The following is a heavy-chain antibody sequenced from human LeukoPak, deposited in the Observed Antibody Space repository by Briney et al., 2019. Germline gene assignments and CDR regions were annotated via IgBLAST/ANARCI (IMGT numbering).Heavy chain of an antibody. Sequence: PGGSLRLSCAASGFTFSTYVIHWVRQAPGKGLEWVACIRYDESNTYYEDSVKGRFTISRDNSKNTLYLQMNSLRAEDTAVYYCAKGDYYDSSGYDYWGQGTLVTVSS. CDR1: GFTFSTYV. CDR3: AKGDYYDSSGYDY. CDR2: IRYDESNT. V-gene: IGHV3-30*02. D-gene: IGHD3-22*01. J-gene: IGHJ4*02.